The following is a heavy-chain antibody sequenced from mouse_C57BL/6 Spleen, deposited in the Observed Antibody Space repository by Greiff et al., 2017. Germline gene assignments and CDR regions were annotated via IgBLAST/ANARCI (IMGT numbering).Heavy chain of an antibody. Sequence: EVKLVESGGGLVQPGGSLSLSCAASGFTFTDYYMSWVRQPPGKALEWLGFIRNQANGYTTEYSASVKGRFTISRDNSQSILYLQMNALRAEDSATYYCARGITTRGYAMDYWGQGTSVTVSS. CDR3: ARGITTRGYAMDY. CDR2: IRNQANGYTT. J-gene: IGHJ4*01. V-gene: IGHV7-3*01. CDR1: GFTFTDYY. D-gene: IGHD1-1*01.